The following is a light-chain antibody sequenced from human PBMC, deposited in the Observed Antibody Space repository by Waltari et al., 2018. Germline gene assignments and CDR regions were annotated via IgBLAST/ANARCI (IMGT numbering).Light chain of an antibody. J-gene: IGKJ1*01. V-gene: IGKV4-1*01. Sequence: DIVMTQSPDSLAVSLGERATVNCKSSQSVLYSSDNKNYLVWYQQKPGQPPKLLIYWASTLESGVPDRFSGSVSGTDFALTISGLQTEDVAVYDCQQYYSSPRTFGQGTKLEIK. CDR2: WAS. CDR1: QSVLYSSDNKNY. CDR3: QQYYSSPRT.